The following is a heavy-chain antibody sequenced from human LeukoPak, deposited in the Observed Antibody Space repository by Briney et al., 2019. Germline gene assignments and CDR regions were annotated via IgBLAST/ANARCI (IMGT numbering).Heavy chain of an antibody. V-gene: IGHV1-46*01. CDR1: GYIFTNKY. Sequence: GSVKVSCKASGYIFTNKYIHWVRQAPGRGLEWMGVIYPGGGGTTYAQNFQGRVTMTRDTSTSTVYMELSSLRSDDTAVYYCARDFNENSDYYSLFDYWGQGTLVTVSS. D-gene: IGHD3-22*01. CDR3: ARDFNENSDYYSLFDY. J-gene: IGHJ4*02. CDR2: IYPGGGGT.